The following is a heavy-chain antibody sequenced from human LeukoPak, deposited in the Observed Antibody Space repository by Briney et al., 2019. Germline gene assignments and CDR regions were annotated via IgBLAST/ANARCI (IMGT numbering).Heavy chain of an antibody. CDR2: IYGGGST. J-gene: IGHJ6*02. D-gene: IGHD2-2*01. CDR3: AKDYCIGTTCWNYYYYGMDV. CDR1: GFTVSSNY. Sequence: GGSLRLSCAASGFTVSSNYMSWVRQAPGKGLEWVSVIYGGGSTYYADSVKGRFTISRDNSKNTLYLQMNSLRAEDTAVYYCAKDYCIGTTCWNYYYYGMDVWGQGTTVTVSS. V-gene: IGHV3-53*01.